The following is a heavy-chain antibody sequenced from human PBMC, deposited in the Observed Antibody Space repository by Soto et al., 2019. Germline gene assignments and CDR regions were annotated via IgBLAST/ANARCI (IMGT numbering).Heavy chain of an antibody. Sequence: EVQLVESGGGLVQPGRSLRLSCAASGFTFDDYAMHWVRQAPGKGLEWVSGISWNSGSIGYADSVKGRFTISRDNAKNSLYLQMNSLRAEDTALYYCAKDGYSSGWYTGGAFDIWGQGTMVTVSS. V-gene: IGHV3-9*01. CDR2: ISWNSGSI. D-gene: IGHD6-19*01. CDR1: GFTFDDYA. CDR3: AKDGYSSGWYTGGAFDI. J-gene: IGHJ3*02.